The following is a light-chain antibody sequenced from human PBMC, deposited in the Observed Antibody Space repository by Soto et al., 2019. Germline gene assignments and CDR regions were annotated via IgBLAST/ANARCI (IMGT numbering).Light chain of an antibody. Sequence: DIVMTQSPLFLPVTPGEPASISCRSSQSLLNERGYIYLDWYLQKPGQSPQLLIYLGSNRASGVPDRFSVTVSGTDFTLKISRVEAEDVGVYYCMQALHIPMTFGGGTKV. CDR3: MQALHIPMT. CDR2: LGS. J-gene: IGKJ4*01. CDR1: QSLLNERGYIY. V-gene: IGKV2-28*01.